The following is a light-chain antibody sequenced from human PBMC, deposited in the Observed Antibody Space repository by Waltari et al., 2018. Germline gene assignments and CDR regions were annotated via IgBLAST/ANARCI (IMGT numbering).Light chain of an antibody. CDR2: EVN. Sequence: QSALTQPASVSASPGQSITISCTGTSSDVGAYEYISWYQQHPGKVPKLIIYEVNNRPSGVSDRFSGSKFDNTASLTISGLQPEDDADYYCSSYTTIASYVFVTGTKVTVL. J-gene: IGLJ1*01. CDR1: SSDVGAYEY. CDR3: SSYTTIASYV. V-gene: IGLV2-14*01.